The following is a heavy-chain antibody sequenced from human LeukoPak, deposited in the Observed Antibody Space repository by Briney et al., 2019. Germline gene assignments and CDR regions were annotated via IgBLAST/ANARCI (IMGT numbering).Heavy chain of an antibody. J-gene: IGHJ5*02. Sequence: PSETLSLTCTVSGGSISSSSYYWGWIRQPPGKGLEWIGSIYYSGSTYYNPSLKSRVTISVDTSKNQFSLKLSSVTAADTAVYYCARGHSSSWHLWGQGTLITVSS. D-gene: IGHD6-13*01. CDR2: IYYSGST. CDR3: ARGHSSSWHL. CDR1: GGSISSSSYY. V-gene: IGHV4-39*07.